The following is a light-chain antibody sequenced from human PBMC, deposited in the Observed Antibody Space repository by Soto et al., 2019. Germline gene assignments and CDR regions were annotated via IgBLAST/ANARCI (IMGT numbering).Light chain of an antibody. J-gene: IGKJ1*01. V-gene: IGKV1-5*03. CDR2: QSS. CDR3: QQYKSYAWT. CDR1: QSFSNW. Sequence: DIQMTQSPSTLSASVGDTVTITCRASQSFSNWLAWYQQKPGKAPKVLIYQSSTLESGVPSRFSGSGPGTEFTLTISSLQPDDFATYYCQQYKSYAWTFGQGTKVELK.